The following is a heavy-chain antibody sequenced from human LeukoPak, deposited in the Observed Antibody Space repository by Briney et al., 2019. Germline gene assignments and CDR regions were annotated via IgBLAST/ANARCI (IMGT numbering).Heavy chain of an antibody. J-gene: IGHJ4*01. D-gene: IGHD2-21*02. V-gene: IGHV3-73*01. CDR3: TRLLFPCGGDCHPFDY. CDR2: ITTKPNNYAS. Sequence: GGSLRLSCAASGFTFSGSAVHWVRHASGVGLEWVGRITTKPNNYASAYAASLKGRFTISIDDSVNTAYLQMDSLKNGCPSVYYLTRLLFPCGGDCHPFDYWGQGTLVTVSS. CDR1: GFTFSGSA.